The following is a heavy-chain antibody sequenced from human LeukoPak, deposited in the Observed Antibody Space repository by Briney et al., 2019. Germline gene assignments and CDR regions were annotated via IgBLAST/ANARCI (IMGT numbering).Heavy chain of an antibody. V-gene: IGHV3-43*02. Sequence: PGGSLRLSCAASGFTFDDCAMHWVRHAPGKGLEWVCLISGDGGDTFYADSVKGRFTITRDNSKKSLYLQMNSLRTEDTAFYYCAKARGYSDFWGQGTLVTVSS. D-gene: IGHD5-12*01. CDR1: GFTFDDCA. CDR3: AKARGYSDF. CDR2: ISGDGGDT. J-gene: IGHJ4*02.